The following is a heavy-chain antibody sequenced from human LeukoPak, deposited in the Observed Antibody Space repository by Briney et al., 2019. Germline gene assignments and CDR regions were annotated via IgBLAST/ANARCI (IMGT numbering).Heavy chain of an antibody. CDR3: ARGTVTKGGYYYYYMDV. CDR2: IYHSGST. J-gene: IGHJ6*03. D-gene: IGHD4-17*01. Sequence: PSETLSLTXTVSGYSISSGYYWGWIRQPPGKGLEWIASIYHSGSTYYNPSLKSRVTISVDTSKNQFSLKLSSVTAADTAVYYCARGTVTKGGYYYYYMDVWGKGTTVTVSS. V-gene: IGHV4-38-2*02. CDR1: GYSISSGYY.